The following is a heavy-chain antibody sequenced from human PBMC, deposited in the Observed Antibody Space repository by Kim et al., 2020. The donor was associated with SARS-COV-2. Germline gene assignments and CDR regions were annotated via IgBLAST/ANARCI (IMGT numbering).Heavy chain of an antibody. J-gene: IGHJ4*02. CDR1: GFTVSNSE. CDR2: INSNGDTI. CDR3: ARDPRPGGWYFDY. Sequence: GGSLRLSCAASGFTVSNSEMSWVRQAPGKGLECVSYINSNGDTIYYADSVKGRFTISRDNVKNSLYLQMNSLRAEDTAVYYCARDPRPGGWYFDYWGQGTLPTVPP. V-gene: IGHV3-48*03.